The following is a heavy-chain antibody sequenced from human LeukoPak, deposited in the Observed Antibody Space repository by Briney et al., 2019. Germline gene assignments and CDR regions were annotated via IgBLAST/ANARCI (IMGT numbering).Heavy chain of an antibody. D-gene: IGHD1-26*01. CDR3: ARVGATTPSFDY. CDR1: GFTFSSYE. Sequence: PGGSLRLSCAASGFTFSSYEMNWVRQAPGKGLEWVSYISSSGSTIYYADSVKGRFTISRDNAKNSLYLQMNSLRAEDTAVYYCARVGATTPSFDYWGQGTLVTVSS. V-gene: IGHV3-48*03. J-gene: IGHJ4*02. CDR2: ISSSGSTI.